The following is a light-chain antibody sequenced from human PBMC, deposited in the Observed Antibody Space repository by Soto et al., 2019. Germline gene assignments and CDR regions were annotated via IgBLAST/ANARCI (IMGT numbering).Light chain of an antibody. CDR3: HQYNNWPRT. CDR2: EAS. V-gene: IGKV3-15*01. Sequence: ETVVTQSPAILSVSPGERATLSCRASQSIGINLAWYQQKPGQAPSLLIYEASTRATGVPARFSGSGSGTDFTLTISSLQSADLAVYHFHQYNNWPRTYGQCTKVDI. J-gene: IGKJ1*01. CDR1: QSIGIN.